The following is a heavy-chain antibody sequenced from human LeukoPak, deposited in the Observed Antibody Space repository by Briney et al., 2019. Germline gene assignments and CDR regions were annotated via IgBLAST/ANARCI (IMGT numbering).Heavy chain of an antibody. CDR2: IYYSGST. CDR3: ARHPGFRPYCGGDCWYFDL. CDR1: GGSISSSSYY. Sequence: SETLSLTCTVSGGSISSSSYYWGWIRQPPGKGLEWIGSIYYSGSTYYNPSLKSRVTISVDTSKNQFSLKLSSVTAADTAVYYCARHPGFRPYCGGDCWYFDLWGRGTLVTVSS. V-gene: IGHV4-39*01. D-gene: IGHD2-21*02. J-gene: IGHJ2*01.